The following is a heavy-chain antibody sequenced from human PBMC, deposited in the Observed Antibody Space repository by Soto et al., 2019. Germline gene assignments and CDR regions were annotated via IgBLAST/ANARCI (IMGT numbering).Heavy chain of an antibody. J-gene: IGHJ4*02. D-gene: IGHD5-12*01. CDR1: GFTVSSNY. Sequence: GGSLRLSCAASGFTVSSNYMSWVRQAPGKGLEWVSVIYSGGSTYYADSVKGRFTISRDNSKNTLYLQMNSLRAEDTAVYYCARALYSGYDLVYWGQGTLVTVSS. CDR3: ARALYSGYDLVY. CDR2: IYSGGST. V-gene: IGHV3-53*01.